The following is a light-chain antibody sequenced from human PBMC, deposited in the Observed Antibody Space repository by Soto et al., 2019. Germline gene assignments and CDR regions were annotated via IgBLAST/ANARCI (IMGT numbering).Light chain of an antibody. CDR2: DDN. CDR1: SSNIGNNY. CDR3: GTWDNRLSAGV. Sequence: QSVLTQPPSVSAAPGQKVTISCSGTSSNIGNNYVAWYQQLPGTAPKLLLYDDNRRPSGIPDRFSGSKSGTSATLGITGLQTGDEAAYYCGTWDNRLSAGVFGGGTKLTVL. J-gene: IGLJ2*01. V-gene: IGLV1-51*01.